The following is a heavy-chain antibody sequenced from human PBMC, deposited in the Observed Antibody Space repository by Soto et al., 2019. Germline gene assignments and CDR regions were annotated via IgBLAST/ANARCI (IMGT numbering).Heavy chain of an antibody. Sequence: PGGSLRLSCAASGFTFSSYAMSWVRQAPGKGLEWVSAISGSGGSTYYADSVKGRFTTSRDNSKNTLYLQMNSLRAEDTAVYYCAKSNDYGDYLLPYYYYYMDVWGKGTTVTVSS. D-gene: IGHD4-17*01. J-gene: IGHJ6*03. CDR3: AKSNDYGDYLLPYYYYYMDV. V-gene: IGHV3-23*01. CDR2: ISGSGGST. CDR1: GFTFSSYA.